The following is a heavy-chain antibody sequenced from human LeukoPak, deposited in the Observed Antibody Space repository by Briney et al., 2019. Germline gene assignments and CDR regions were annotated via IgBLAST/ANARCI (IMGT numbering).Heavy chain of an antibody. V-gene: IGHV3-48*01. Sequence: QSGGSLRLSCATSGFTFSSYSMNWVRQAPGKGLEWLSYITNTGGTVYYADSVKGRFTISRDNAKNSLYLQMSSLRAEDTAVYYCATPLSFGGYWGQGTLVTVSS. CDR2: ITNTGGTV. J-gene: IGHJ4*02. D-gene: IGHD3-10*01. CDR3: ATPLSFGGY. CDR1: GFTFSSYS.